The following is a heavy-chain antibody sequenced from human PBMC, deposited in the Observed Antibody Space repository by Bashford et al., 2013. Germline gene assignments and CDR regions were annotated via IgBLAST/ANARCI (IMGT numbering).Heavy chain of an antibody. D-gene: IGHD1-26*01. V-gene: IGHV1-18*01. CDR1: GNYG. J-gene: IGHJ3*02. CDR3: ASRPSGSYGLDAFDI. Sequence: VASVKVSCKASGNYGISWVRQAPGQGLEWMGWISAYNGNTHYAQKFQGRVTLTTDTSTRTAYMELRSLRSDDTAVYYCASRPSGSYGLDAFDIWGPGTMVTVSS. CDR2: ISAYNGNT.